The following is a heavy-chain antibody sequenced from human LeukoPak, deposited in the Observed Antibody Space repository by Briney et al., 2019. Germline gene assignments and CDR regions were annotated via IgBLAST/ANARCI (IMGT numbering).Heavy chain of an antibody. CDR2: ISYDGSNK. Sequence: GRSLRLSCAASGFTFSSYGMHWVRQAPGKGLEWVAVISYDGSNKYYADSVKGRFTISRDNSKNTLYLQMNSLRAEDTAVYYCAKDRSGYSVVWGQGTLVTVSS. D-gene: IGHD3-22*01. J-gene: IGHJ4*02. CDR1: GFTFSSYG. V-gene: IGHV3-30*18. CDR3: AKDRSGYSVV.